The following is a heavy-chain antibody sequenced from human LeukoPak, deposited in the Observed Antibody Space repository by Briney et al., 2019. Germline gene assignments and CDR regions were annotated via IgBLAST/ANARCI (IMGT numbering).Heavy chain of an antibody. V-gene: IGHV3-33*01. CDR1: GFTFSSCG. J-gene: IGHJ4*02. D-gene: IGHD5-24*01. CDR2: IWYDGSNK. CDR3: ARDVDGYNGIDY. Sequence: PGGSLRLSCAASGFTFSSCGMHWVRQAPGKGLEWVAVIWYDGSNKYYADSVKGRFTISRDNSKDTLYLQMNSLRAEDTAVYYCARDVDGYNGIDYWGQGTLVTVSS.